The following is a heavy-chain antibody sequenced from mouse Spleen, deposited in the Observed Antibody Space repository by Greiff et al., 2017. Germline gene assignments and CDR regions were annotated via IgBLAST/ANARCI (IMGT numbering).Heavy chain of an antibody. CDR1: GYTFTSYW. J-gene: IGHJ2*01. D-gene: IGHD2-5*01. V-gene: IGHV1-55*01. CDR3: ARAYYSNSYYFDY. CDR2: IYPGSGST. Sequence: QVQLKQPGAELVKPGASVKMSCKASGYTFTSYWITWVKQRPGQGLEWIGDIYPGSGSTNYNEKFKSKATLTVDTSSSTAYMQLSSLTSEDSAVYYCARAYYSNSYYFDYWGQGTTLTVSS.